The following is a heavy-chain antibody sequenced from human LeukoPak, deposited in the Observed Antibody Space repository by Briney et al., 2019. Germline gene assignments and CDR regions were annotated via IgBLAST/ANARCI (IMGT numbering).Heavy chain of an antibody. V-gene: IGHV4-34*01. CDR3: VRGAGTTRYYYYGMDV. Sequence: SETLSLTCTVSGGSFSGYYWSWIRQPPGKGLEWIGEINHSGSTNYNPSLKSRVTISVDTSKNQFSLKLSSVTAADTAVYYCVRGAGTTRYYYYGMDVWGQGTLVTVSS. J-gene: IGHJ6*02. CDR1: GGSFSGYY. CDR2: INHSGST. D-gene: IGHD1-1*01.